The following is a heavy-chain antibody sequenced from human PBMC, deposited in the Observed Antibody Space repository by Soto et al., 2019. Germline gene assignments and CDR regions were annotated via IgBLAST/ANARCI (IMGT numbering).Heavy chain of an antibody. CDR1: GFTFSYYG. Sequence: QVQLVESGGGVVQPGRSLRLSCAASGFTFSYYGMHWVRQAPGKGLEWVAVISYDGSNKYYAASVKGRFTISRDNSKNRLALQRISVRDWDLPVHHCAQDDTRGWTTKYYYYGMDVWGQWTTVTVS. CDR2: ISYDGSNK. CDR3: AQDDTRGWTTKYYYYGMDV. J-gene: IGHJ6*02. D-gene: IGHD6-19*01. V-gene: IGHV3-30*18.